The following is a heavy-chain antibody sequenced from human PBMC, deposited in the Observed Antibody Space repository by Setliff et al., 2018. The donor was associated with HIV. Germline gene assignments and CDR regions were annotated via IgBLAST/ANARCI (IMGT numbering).Heavy chain of an antibody. CDR3: ARDGGKMATEEYFDL. Sequence: ASVKVSCKASGGTFSSYAINWVRQAPGQGLEWMGIINPTGGKTNYAQKFQGRVTMTRDTSTSTVYMELSSLRSEDTAVYYCARDGGKMATEEYFDLWGRGTLVTVSS. CDR2: INPTGGKT. D-gene: IGHD5-12*01. V-gene: IGHV1-46*01. J-gene: IGHJ2*01. CDR1: GGTFSSYA.